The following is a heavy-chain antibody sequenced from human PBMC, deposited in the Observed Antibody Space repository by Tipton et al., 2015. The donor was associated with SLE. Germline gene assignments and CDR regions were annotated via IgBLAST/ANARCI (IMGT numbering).Heavy chain of an antibody. Sequence: QSGAEVKKPGSSVKVSCKASGGTFSSYAISWVRQAPGQGLEWMGGIIPIFGTANYAQKFQGRVTITTDESTSTAYMELSSLRSEDTAVYYCARGGVDYDFWSGYQYDAFDIWGQGTMVTVSS. V-gene: IGHV1-69*05. CDR1: GGTFSSYA. J-gene: IGHJ3*02. CDR2: IIPIFGTA. D-gene: IGHD3-3*01. CDR3: ARGGVDYDFWSGYQYDAFDI.